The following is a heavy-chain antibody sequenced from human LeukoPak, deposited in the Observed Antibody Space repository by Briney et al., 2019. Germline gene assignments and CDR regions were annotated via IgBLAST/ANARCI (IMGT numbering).Heavy chain of an antibody. CDR1: GFTFDDYA. CDR3: AKDFGPEGGIAAAATPFDY. J-gene: IGHJ4*02. D-gene: IGHD6-13*01. CDR2: ISWNSGSI. V-gene: IGHV3-9*03. Sequence: PGRSLRFSCAASGFTFDDYAMHSVRQAPGKGLEWVSGISWNSGSIGYADSVKGRFTISRDNAKNSLYLQMNSLRAEDMALYYCAKDFGPEGGIAAAATPFDYWGQGTLVTVSS.